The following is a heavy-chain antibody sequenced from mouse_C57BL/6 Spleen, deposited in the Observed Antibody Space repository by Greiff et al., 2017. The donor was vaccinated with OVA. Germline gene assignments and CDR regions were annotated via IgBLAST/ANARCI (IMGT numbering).Heavy chain of an antibody. CDR3: ARRAVVSSNWYFDV. CDR1: GFTFSSYA. CDR2: ISDGGSYT. V-gene: IGHV5-4*03. D-gene: IGHD1-1*01. Sequence: EVKLMESGGGLVKPGGSLKLSCAASGFTFSSYAMSWVRQTPEKRLEWVATISDGGSYTYYPDNVKGRFTISRDNAKNNLYLQMSHLKSEDTAMYYCARRAVVSSNWYFDVWGTGTTVTVSS. J-gene: IGHJ1*03.